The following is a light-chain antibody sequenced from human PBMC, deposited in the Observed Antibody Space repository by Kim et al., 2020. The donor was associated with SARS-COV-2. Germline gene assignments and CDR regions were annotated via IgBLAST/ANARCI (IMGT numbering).Light chain of an antibody. Sequence: DIQMTQSPSSVSASVGDRVTISCRASQDISSWLAWYQQKPGKAPELLIYAASNLQGGVPSRFSGSGSGTDFTLTISSLQPEDFATYYCQQAISFPLTFGPGTKVDIK. CDR3: QQAISFPLT. CDR1: QDISSW. V-gene: IGKV1-12*01. CDR2: AAS. J-gene: IGKJ3*01.